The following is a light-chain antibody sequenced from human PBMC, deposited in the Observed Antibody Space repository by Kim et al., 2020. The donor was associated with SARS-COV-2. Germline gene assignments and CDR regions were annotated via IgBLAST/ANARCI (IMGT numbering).Light chain of an antibody. V-gene: IGLV3-25*03. CDR1: ALPKQY. CDR3: QSADSSDTFWV. Sequence: QGQTARSTCSGDALPKQYAYWFQQKPGQAPVVVIYEDTERPSGIPERFSGSTSGTTVTLTISGVQAEDEADYYCQSADSSDTFWVFGGGTQLTVL. J-gene: IGLJ3*02. CDR2: EDT.